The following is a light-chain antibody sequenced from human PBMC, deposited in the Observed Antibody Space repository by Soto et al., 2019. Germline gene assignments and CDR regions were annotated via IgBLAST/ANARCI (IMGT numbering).Light chain of an antibody. CDR2: DNN. CDR1: SSNIGNNY. Sequence: QSVLTQSPSVSAAPGQKVTISCSGSSSNIGNNYVSWYQHLPGTAPKLLIYDNNNRPSGIPDRFSGSKSGTSATLGITGLQTGDEADYYCGTWDSSLSAVVFGGATKLTVL. CDR3: GTWDSSLSAVV. J-gene: IGLJ2*01. V-gene: IGLV1-51*01.